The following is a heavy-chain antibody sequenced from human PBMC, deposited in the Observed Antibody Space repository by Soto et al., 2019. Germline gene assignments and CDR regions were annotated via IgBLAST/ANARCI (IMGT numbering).Heavy chain of an antibody. CDR3: SRGTSIPASGDY. V-gene: IGHV1-18*01. CDR2: VSAYNGER. CDR1: GYTFTNYG. J-gene: IGHJ4*01. Sequence: QVQLVQSGAEVKKPGASVKVSCKASGYTFTNYGINWVRQAPGQGLEWLGWVSAYNGERRYAQRVQARVIMTTDTSTPTAYMELRSLRSDDTAVYYCSRGTSIPASGDYWGQGPLVTVSS. D-gene: IGHD6-6*01.